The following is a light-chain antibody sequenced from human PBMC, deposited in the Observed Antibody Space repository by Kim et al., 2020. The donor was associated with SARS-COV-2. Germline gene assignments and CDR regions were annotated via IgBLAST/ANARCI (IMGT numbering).Light chain of an antibody. V-gene: IGLV6-57*03. CDR2: EDN. Sequence: KTVTIACTRSSGSLASNYVQWYQQRPGSAPTTVIQEDNQRPSGVPDRFSGSIDSSSNSASLTISGLKTEDEADYYCQSYDSSNWVFGGGTQLTVL. CDR3: QSYDSSNWV. CDR1: SGSLASNY. J-gene: IGLJ3*02.